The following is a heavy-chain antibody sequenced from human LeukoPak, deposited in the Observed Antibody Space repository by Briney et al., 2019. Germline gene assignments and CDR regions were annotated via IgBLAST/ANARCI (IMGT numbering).Heavy chain of an antibody. CDR1: GLTLSGYW. Sequence: GGSLRLSCAASGLTLSGYWMDWVRQAPGEGLGWVSRINVDASSTTYAGSVKGRFTISRENAKSTMYLQMNSLSVEDTAVYYCARARGNTYGYFEYWGQGTLVTVSS. CDR3: ARARGNTYGYFEY. D-gene: IGHD5-18*01. V-gene: IGHV3-74*01. J-gene: IGHJ4*02. CDR2: INVDASST.